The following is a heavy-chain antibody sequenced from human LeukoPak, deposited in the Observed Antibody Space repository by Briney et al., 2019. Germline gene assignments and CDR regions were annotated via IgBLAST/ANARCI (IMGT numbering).Heavy chain of an antibody. Sequence: SETLSLTCAVYVGSFSGYYWSWIRQPPGKGLEWIGEINDGGSTNYSPSLKSRVTLSVDTSKNQFSLRLNSVTAADTAVYYCARIGDGHNRPLDYWGQGTTVTVSS. V-gene: IGHV4-34*01. CDR2: INDGGST. CDR1: VGSFSGYY. D-gene: IGHD5-24*01. CDR3: ARIGDGHNRPLDY. J-gene: IGHJ4*02.